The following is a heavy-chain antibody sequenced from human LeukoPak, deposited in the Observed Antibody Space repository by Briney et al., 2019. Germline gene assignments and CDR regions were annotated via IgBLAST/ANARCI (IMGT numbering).Heavy chain of an antibody. CDR1: GFTFSSYW. CDR2: IKQDGSEK. J-gene: IGHJ4*02. CDR3: AREDGYCSGGNCYSYFDS. D-gene: IGHD2-15*01. Sequence: PGGSQRLSCAASGFTFSSYWMSWVRQAPGKGLEWVANIKQDGSEKYYVDSVKGRFTISRDNAKNSLYLQMNSLRAEDTAVYYCAREDGYCSGGNCYSYFDSWGQGTLVTVSS. V-gene: IGHV3-7*01.